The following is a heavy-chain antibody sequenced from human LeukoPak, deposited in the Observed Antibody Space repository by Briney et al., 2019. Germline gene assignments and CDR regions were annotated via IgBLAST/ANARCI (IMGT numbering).Heavy chain of an antibody. D-gene: IGHD3-3*01. CDR2: ISTSGST. V-gene: IGHV4-4*07. CDR3: ARDTSLEGFDY. Sequence: PSETLSLTCTVSGGSISSYYWSWIRQPAGKGLESIGHISTSGSTNYNPSLKSRVTMSVDTSKNQFSLKLSSVTAADTAVYYCARDTSLEGFDYWGQGTLVTVSS. J-gene: IGHJ4*02. CDR1: GGSISSYY.